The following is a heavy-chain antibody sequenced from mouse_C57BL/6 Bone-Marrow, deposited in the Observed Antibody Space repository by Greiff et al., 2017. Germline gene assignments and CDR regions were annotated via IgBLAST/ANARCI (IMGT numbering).Heavy chain of an antibody. CDR3: TTHGSSSFDV. Sequence: EVQVVESGAELVRPGASVKLSCTASGFNIKDDYMHWVKQRPEQGLEWIGWIDPENGDTEYASKFQGKATITADTSSNTAYLQLSSLTSEDTAVYYCTTHGSSSFDVWGTGTTVTVSS. J-gene: IGHJ1*03. CDR2: IDPENGDT. CDR1: GFNIKDDY. V-gene: IGHV14-4*01. D-gene: IGHD1-1*01.